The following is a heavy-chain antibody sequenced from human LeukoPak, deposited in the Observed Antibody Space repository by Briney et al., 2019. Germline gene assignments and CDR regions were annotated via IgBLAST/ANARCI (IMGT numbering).Heavy chain of an antibody. CDR2: ISWNSGSI. Sequence: PGGSLRLSCAASGFTFDDYAMHWVRQAPGKGLEWVSGISWNSGSIGYADSVKGRFTISRENAKNSLYLQMNSLRAGDTAVYYCASVRDGYYNYWGQGTLVTVSS. D-gene: IGHD3-22*01. CDR1: GFTFDDYA. V-gene: IGHV3-9*01. J-gene: IGHJ4*02. CDR3: ASVRDGYYNY.